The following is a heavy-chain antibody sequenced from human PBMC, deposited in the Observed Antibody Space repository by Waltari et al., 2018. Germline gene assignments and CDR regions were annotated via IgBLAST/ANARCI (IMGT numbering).Heavy chain of an antibody. CDR1: GGSISSYS. V-gene: IGHV4-4*07. D-gene: IGHD4-17*01. CDR3: ARASPRLRYGDRNYDWYFDL. Sequence: QVQLQESGPGLVKPSETLSLTCTVPGGSISSYSWSWIRQPAGKGLEWIGRIYTSGSTNYNPSLKSRVTMSVDTSKNQFSLKLSSVTAADTAVYYCARASPRLRYGDRNYDWYFDLWGRGTLVTVSS. CDR2: IYTSGST. J-gene: IGHJ2*01.